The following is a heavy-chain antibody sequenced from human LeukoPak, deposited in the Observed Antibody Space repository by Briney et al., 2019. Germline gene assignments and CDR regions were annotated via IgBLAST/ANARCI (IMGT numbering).Heavy chain of an antibody. D-gene: IGHD1-26*01. CDR1: GYTFTSYY. Sequence: GASVTVSCKASGYTFTSYYMHWVRQTPGQGLEWMGIINPSGGSTSYAQKFQGRITLTRDTSTSTVYMELSSLRSEDTAVYYCARDSPISGSYYGGLGFWGQGTLLTVSS. V-gene: IGHV1-46*01. CDR2: INPSGGST. J-gene: IGHJ4*02. CDR3: ARDSPISGSYYGGLGF.